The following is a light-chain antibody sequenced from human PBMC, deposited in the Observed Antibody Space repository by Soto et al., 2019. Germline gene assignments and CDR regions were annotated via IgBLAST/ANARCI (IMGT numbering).Light chain of an antibody. V-gene: IGKV3-11*01. Sequence: EIVLTQSPATLSLSPGERATLSCRASQSVGSYLAWYQQKLGQAPRLLFYDASNRATGIPARFSGSGSGTDFTLTISSLEPEDFAIYYCQQRTNWPRTFGGGTRVEIK. J-gene: IGKJ4*01. CDR3: QQRTNWPRT. CDR2: DAS. CDR1: QSVGSY.